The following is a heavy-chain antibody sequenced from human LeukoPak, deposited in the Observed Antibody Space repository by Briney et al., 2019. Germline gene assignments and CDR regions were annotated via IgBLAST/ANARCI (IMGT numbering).Heavy chain of an antibody. V-gene: IGHV1-2*02. CDR1: GYTFTSYG. Sequence: ASVKVSCKASGYTFTSYGISWVRQAPGQGLEWMGWINPHSGDTNYAQKFQGRVTMTRDTSISTAYMELSRLRSDDTAVYYCARESRSKQYSSGWYDYYYYYMDVWGKGTTVTVSS. D-gene: IGHD6-19*01. J-gene: IGHJ6*03. CDR3: ARESRSKQYSSGWYDYYYYYMDV. CDR2: INPHSGDT.